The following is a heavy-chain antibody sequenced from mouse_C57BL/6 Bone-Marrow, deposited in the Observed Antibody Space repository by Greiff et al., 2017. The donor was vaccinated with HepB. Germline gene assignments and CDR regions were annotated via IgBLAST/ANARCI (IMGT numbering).Heavy chain of an antibody. D-gene: IGHD2-1*01. CDR3: TTDLLPCYFDY. Sequence: VQLQQSGAELVRPGASVKLSCTASGFNIKDDYMHWVKQRPEQGLEWIGWIDPENGDTEYASKFQGKATITADTSSNTAYLQLSSLTSEDTAVYYCTTDLLPCYFDYWGQGTTLTVSS. J-gene: IGHJ2*01. CDR1: GFNIKDDY. CDR2: IDPENGDT. V-gene: IGHV14-4*01.